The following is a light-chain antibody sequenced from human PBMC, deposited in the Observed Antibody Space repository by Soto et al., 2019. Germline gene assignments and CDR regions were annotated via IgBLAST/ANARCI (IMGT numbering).Light chain of an antibody. CDR3: QQYNNWPPTWT. J-gene: IGKJ1*01. Sequence: EIVLTQSPGTLSVSPGERATLSCRASQSVSSNLAWYQQKPGQAPRLLIYGASTRATGIPARFSGSGSGTEFTLTISSLQSEDFAVYYCQQYNNWPPTWTFGQGTKVEIK. CDR2: GAS. CDR1: QSVSSN. V-gene: IGKV3-15*01.